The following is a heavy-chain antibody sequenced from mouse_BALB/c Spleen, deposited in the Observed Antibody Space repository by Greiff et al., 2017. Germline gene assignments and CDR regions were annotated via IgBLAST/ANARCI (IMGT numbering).Heavy chain of an antibody. CDR1: GFNIKDYY. D-gene: IGHD2-2*01. Sequence: EVQLQQSGAELVRSGASVKLSCTASGFNIKDYYMHWVKQRPEQGLEWIGWIDPENGDTEYAPKFQGKATMTADTSSNTAYLQLSSLTSEDTAVYYCNRGYDATWFAYWGQGTLVTVSA. CDR2: IDPENGDT. J-gene: IGHJ3*01. CDR3: NRGYDATWFAY. V-gene: IGHV14-4*02.